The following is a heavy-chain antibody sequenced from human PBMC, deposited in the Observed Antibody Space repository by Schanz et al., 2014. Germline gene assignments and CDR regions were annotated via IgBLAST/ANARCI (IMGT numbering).Heavy chain of an antibody. Sequence: EVQVVESGGGLVKPGGSLRLSCEASGFTFSNYNMNWVRQAPGKGLEWVSYISRSSSTIYYTDSVKGRFTISRDNAKNSVFLQMNGLRDEDTAVYYCATETYSSSWCFDYWGQGTLVTVSS. D-gene: IGHD6-13*01. CDR3: ATETYSSSWCFDY. CDR2: ISRSSSTI. J-gene: IGHJ4*02. V-gene: IGHV3-48*02. CDR1: GFTFSNYN.